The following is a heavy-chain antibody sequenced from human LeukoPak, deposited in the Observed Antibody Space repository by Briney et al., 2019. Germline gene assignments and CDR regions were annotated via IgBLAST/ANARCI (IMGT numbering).Heavy chain of an antibody. Sequence: PGGSLRLSCAASGFTFSSYGMHWVRQAPGKGLEWVAFIRYDGSNKYYADSVKGRFTISRDNSKNTLYLQMNSLRAEDTAVYYCAKDLLYPGYSSGWTLNYWGQGTLVTVSS. CDR1: GFTFSSYG. CDR2: IRYDGSNK. J-gene: IGHJ4*02. CDR3: AKDLLYPGYSSGWTLNY. D-gene: IGHD6-19*01. V-gene: IGHV3-30*02.